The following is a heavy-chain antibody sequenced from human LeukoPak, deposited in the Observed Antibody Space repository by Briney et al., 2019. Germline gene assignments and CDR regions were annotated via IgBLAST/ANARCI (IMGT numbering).Heavy chain of an antibody. CDR1: GGSISSSSYY. J-gene: IGHJ4*02. CDR2: IYYSGST. D-gene: IGHD3-3*01. Sequence: SETLSLTCTVSGGSISSSSYYWGWIRQPPGKGLEWIGSIYYSGSTYYNPSLKSRVTISVDTSKNQFSLKLSSVTAADTAVYYCARAEGGITIFGVVIQYYFDYWGQGTLVTVSS. CDR3: ARAEGGITIFGVVIQYYFDY. V-gene: IGHV4-39*07.